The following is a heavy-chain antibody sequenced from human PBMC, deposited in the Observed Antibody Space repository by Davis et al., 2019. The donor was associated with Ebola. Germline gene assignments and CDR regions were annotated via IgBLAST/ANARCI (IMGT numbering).Heavy chain of an antibody. CDR1: GGSISSYY. J-gene: IGHJ5*02. V-gene: IGHV4-59*01. CDR3: ARVHYDFWSGYYTGNWFDP. CDR2: IYYSGST. D-gene: IGHD3-3*01. Sequence: SETLSLTCTVSGGSISSYYWSWIRQPPGKGLEWIGYIYYSGSTNYNPSLKSRVTISVDTSKNQFSLKLSSVTAADTAVYYCARVHYDFWSGYYTGNWFDPWGQGTLVTVSS.